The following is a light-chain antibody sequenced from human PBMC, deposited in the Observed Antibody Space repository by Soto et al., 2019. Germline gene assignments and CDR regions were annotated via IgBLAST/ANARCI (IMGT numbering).Light chain of an antibody. CDR2: GAS. J-gene: IGKJ1*01. CDR3: QQYNNWWT. V-gene: IGKV3-15*01. Sequence: EIVMTQSPATLSVSPGERATLSCRASQSVSSNLAWYPQKPGQAPRLLIYGASTRATGIPARFSGSESGTEFTLTISSLQSEDFAVYYCQQYNNWWTFGQGTKVEIK. CDR1: QSVSSN.